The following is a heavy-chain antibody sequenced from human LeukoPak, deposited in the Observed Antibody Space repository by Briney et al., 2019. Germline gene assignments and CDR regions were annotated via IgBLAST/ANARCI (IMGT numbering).Heavy chain of an antibody. CDR1: GYTLTELS. Sequence: ASVKVSCKVSGYTLTELSMHWVRQAPGKGLEWMGGFDPEDGETIYAQKFQGRVTMTTDTSTSTAYMELRSLRSDDTAVYYCARDKASSGWYVADYWGQGTLVTVSS. CDR2: FDPEDGET. J-gene: IGHJ4*02. V-gene: IGHV1-24*01. D-gene: IGHD6-19*01. CDR3: ARDKASSGWYVADY.